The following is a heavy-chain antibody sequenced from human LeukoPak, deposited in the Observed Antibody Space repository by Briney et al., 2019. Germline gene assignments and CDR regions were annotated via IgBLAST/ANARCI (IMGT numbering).Heavy chain of an antibody. D-gene: IGHD1-1*01. CDR1: GVTFSDYD. CDR2: IGTAGDT. J-gene: IGHJ4*02. CDR3: ARVAKERVGGVYYFDY. Sequence: GGSLRLSCAASGVTFSDYDMHWVRQATGKGLEWVSAIGTAGDTYYTGSVKGRFTISRENAKNSLYLQMNSLRAGDTAVYYCARVAKERVGGVYYFDYWGQGTLVTVSS. V-gene: IGHV3-13*01.